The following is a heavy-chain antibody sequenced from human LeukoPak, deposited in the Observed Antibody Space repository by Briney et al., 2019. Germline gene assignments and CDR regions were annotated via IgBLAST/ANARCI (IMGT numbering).Heavy chain of an antibody. J-gene: IGHJ3*02. CDR1: GFTFRSYA. V-gene: IGHV3-48*03. D-gene: IGHD3-22*01. CDR3: ARGGGSAYHYNAFDI. Sequence: GGSLTHSCAASGFTFRSYAMNWVRQAPGKGLEWVSYISISGTNMLYADSVKGRFTISRDNSRTSLYLQMSSLRAEDTAVYYCARGGGSAYHYNAFDIWGLGTTGTVSS. CDR2: ISISGTNM.